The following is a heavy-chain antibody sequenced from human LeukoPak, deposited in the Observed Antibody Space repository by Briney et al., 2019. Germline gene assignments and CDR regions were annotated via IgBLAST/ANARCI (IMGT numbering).Heavy chain of an antibody. Sequence: SETPSLTCTVSGGSISSGSYYWSWLRQPPGKGLEWIGRIYTSGSTNYNPSLKSRVTMSVDTSKNQFSLKLRSVTAADTAVYYCARAGYYYDSSDYYSFDYWGQGTLVTVSS. J-gene: IGHJ4*02. V-gene: IGHV4-61*02. CDR1: GGSISSGSYY. D-gene: IGHD3-22*01. CDR2: IYTSGST. CDR3: ARAGYYYDSSDYYSFDY.